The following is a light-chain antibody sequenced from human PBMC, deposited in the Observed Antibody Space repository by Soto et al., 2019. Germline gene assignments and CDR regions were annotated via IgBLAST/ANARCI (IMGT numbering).Light chain of an antibody. CDR2: DAS. J-gene: IGKJ1*01. V-gene: IGKV3-15*01. CDR1: QSVGSN. Sequence: EIVMTQSPDILSVSPGETATLSCRASQSVGSNLAWYQQKPGQAPRLLISDASTRTAGLPARFIGSGSGTEFTLTISSLQSEDFAVYYCQQYNNWPKTFGKGNRVEIK. CDR3: QQYNNWPKT.